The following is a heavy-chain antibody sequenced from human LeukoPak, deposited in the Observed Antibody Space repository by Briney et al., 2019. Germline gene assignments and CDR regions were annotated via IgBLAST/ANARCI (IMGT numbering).Heavy chain of an antibody. CDR3: ARGGGIVVVPDDAFDI. CDR2: ISAYNGNT. J-gene: IGHJ3*02. D-gene: IGHD2-2*01. CDR1: GYTFTSYG. Sequence: ASVKVSCKASGYTFTSYGISWVRQAPGQGLEWMGWISAYNGNTNYAKKLQGRVTMTTDPSPSTAYMELRSLRSDHTAVYYCARGGGIVVVPDDAFDIWGQGTMVTVSS. V-gene: IGHV1-18*04.